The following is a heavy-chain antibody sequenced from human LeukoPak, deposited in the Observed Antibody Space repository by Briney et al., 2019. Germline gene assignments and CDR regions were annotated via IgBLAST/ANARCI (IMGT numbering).Heavy chain of an antibody. V-gene: IGHV3-23*01. CDR3: AKGDYYDFDY. CDR2: ITSGVGIT. Sequence: GGSLRLSCAAPGFTFSNYGMSWVRQAPGKGLEWVSIITSGVGITYYADSVKGRFTISRDNSKNTLYLQMNSLRAEDTAVYYCAKGDYYDFDYWGQGTLVTVSS. D-gene: IGHD3-10*01. CDR1: GFTFSNYG. J-gene: IGHJ4*02.